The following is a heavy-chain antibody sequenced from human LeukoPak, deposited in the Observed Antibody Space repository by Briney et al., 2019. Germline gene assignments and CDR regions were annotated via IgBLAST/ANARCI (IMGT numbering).Heavy chain of an antibody. CDR2: INPNSGGT. CDR3: ARDTRYGDFDY. D-gene: IGHD4-17*01. Sequence: ASVKVSCKASGYTFTGYYIHWVRQAPGQGLEWMGWINPNSGGTNYAQKFQGRVTMTRDTSINTAYMELSWLRYDDTAVYYCARDTRYGDFDYWAQGTLVTVPS. CDR1: GYTFTGYY. V-gene: IGHV1-2*02. J-gene: IGHJ4*02.